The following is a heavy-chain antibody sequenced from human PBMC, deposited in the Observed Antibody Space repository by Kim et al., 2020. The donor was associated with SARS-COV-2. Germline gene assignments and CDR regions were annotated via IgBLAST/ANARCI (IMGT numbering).Heavy chain of an antibody. CDR1: GFTFSSYG. V-gene: IGHV3-30*18. J-gene: IGHJ4*02. CDR2: ISYDGSNK. D-gene: IGHD1-26*01. Sequence: GGSLRLSCAASGFTFSSYGMHWVRQAPGKGLEWVAVISYDGSNKYYADSVKGRFTISRDNSKNTLYLQMNSLRAEDTAVYYCAKDRAFIVGATRWVLSFTVDYWGQGTLVTVSS. CDR3: AKDRAFIVGATRWVLSFTVDY.